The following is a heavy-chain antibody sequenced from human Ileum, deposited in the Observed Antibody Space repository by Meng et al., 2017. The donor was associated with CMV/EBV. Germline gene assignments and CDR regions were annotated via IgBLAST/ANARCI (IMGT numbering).Heavy chain of an antibody. CDR3: ARATYYYGSGSYYPTLDY. J-gene: IGHJ4*02. CDR2: INPSGGRT. D-gene: IGHD3-10*01. V-gene: IGHV1-46*01. CDR1: YTCTSYY. Sequence: YTCTSYYMHWVRQAPGQGLEWMGIINPSGGRTSYAQKFQGRVTMTRDTSTRTVYMELSSLRSEDTAVYYCARATYYYGSGSYYPTLDYWGQGTLVTVSS.